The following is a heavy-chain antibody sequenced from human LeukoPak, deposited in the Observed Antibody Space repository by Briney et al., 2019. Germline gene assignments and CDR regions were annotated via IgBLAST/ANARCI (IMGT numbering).Heavy chain of an antibody. D-gene: IGHD3-10*01. Sequence: HGESLKISCKGSGYSFTSYWIGWVRQMPGKGLEWMGIIYPGDSDTRYSPSFQGQVTISADKSINTAYLQWSSLKASDTAMYCCARQGISLVRGVITPSSPDCWGQGTLVTVSS. V-gene: IGHV5-51*01. CDR1: GYSFTSYW. J-gene: IGHJ4*02. CDR3: ARQGISLVRGVITPSSPDC. CDR2: IYPGDSDT.